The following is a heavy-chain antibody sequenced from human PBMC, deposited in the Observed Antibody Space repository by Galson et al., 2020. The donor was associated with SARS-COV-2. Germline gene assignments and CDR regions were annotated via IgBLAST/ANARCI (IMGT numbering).Heavy chain of an antibody. CDR3: ARPHIVGGVDY. V-gene: IGHV4-34*01. Sequence: SETLSLTCAVYGGSFSGYYWSWIRQPPGKGLEWIGEINHSGSTNYNPSLKSRVTISVDTSKNQFSLKLSSVTAADTAVYYCARPHIVGGVDYWGQGTLVTVSA. CDR2: INHSGST. D-gene: IGHD1-26*01. J-gene: IGHJ4*02. CDR1: GGSFSGYY.